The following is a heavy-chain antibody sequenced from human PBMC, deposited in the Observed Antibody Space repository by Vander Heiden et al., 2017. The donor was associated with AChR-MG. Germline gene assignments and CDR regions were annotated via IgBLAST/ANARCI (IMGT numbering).Heavy chain of an antibody. V-gene: IGHV2-5*02. CDR1: GFSLTTEAVG. CDR2: IYWDDDE. CDR3: APSRRGEACDI. Sequence: QITLKESGPTLVQPTQTLTLTCTVSGFSLTTEAVGVGWIRQPPGKTLEWLAFIYWDDDERYSPSLRSRLTITKNTSKNQVVLTMTNMDPVDTATYYCAPSRRGEACDIWGQGTMGTVSS. J-gene: IGHJ3*02.